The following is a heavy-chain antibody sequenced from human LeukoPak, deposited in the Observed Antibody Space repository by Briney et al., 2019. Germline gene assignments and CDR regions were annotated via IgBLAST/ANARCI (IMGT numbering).Heavy chain of an antibody. V-gene: IGHV4-4*07. J-gene: IGHJ6*03. CDR1: GGSISSYY. Sequence: TSETLSLTRTVSGGSISSYYWSWIRQPAGKGLEWIGRIYTSGSTNYNPSLKSRVTMSVDTSKNQFSLKLSSVTAADTAVYYCAREIAARPYYYYYMDVWGKGTTVTVSS. CDR2: IYTSGST. CDR3: AREIAARPYYYYYMDV. D-gene: IGHD6-6*01.